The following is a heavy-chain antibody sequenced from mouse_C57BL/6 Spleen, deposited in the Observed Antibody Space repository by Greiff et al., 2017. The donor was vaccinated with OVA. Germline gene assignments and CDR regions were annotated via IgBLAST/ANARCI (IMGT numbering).Heavy chain of an antibody. J-gene: IGHJ2*01. CDR2: INYDGSST. CDR1: GFTFSDYY. V-gene: IGHV5-16*01. CDR3: ARDGSSYYFDD. Sequence: EVKLVESEGGLVQPGSSMKLSCTASGFTFSDYYMAWVRQVPEKGLEWVANINYDGSSTYYLDSLKSRFIFSRDNAKNTVYLQMSSLKSEDTATYYCARDGSSYYFDDWGQGTTLTVSS. D-gene: IGHD1-1*01.